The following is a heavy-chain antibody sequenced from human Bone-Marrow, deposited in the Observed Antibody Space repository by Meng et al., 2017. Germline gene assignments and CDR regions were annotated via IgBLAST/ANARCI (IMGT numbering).Heavy chain of an antibody. Sequence: QVQLVQSGSELKKPGASVKVSCKASGNTFTSYAMNWVRQAPGQGLEWMGWINTNTGNPTYAQGFTGRFVFSLDTSVSTAYLQIGSLKAEDTAVYYCARETLGYCSSTSCYIGPPDYWGQGTLVTVSS. CDR2: INTNTGNP. J-gene: IGHJ4*02. CDR1: GNTFTSYA. CDR3: ARETLGYCSSTSCYIGPPDY. V-gene: IGHV7-4-1*01. D-gene: IGHD2-2*01.